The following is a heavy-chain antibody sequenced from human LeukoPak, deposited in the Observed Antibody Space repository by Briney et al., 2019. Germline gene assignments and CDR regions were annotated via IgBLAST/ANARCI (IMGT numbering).Heavy chain of an antibody. D-gene: IGHD2/OR15-2a*01. Sequence: GGSLRLSCAASGFTFRSYAMHWVRQAPGKGLEWVALISYDGSNKYYADSVKGRFTISRDNSKNTLFLQMNSLRADDTAVYYCARPFLAGGYYMDVWGKGTTISVSS. J-gene: IGHJ6*03. CDR3: ARPFLAGGYYMDV. CDR2: ISYDGSNK. CDR1: GFTFRSYA. V-gene: IGHV3-30*04.